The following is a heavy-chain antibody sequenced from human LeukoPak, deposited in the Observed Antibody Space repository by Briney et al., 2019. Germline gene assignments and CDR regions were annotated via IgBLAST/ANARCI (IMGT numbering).Heavy chain of an antibody. Sequence: AGGSLRLSCAASGFIFDDYGMSWVRQAPGKGLEWVSGINWNGGSTGYADSVKGRFTISRDNAKNSLCLQMNSLRAEDTALYYCARAHYSGSFGYWGQGTLVSVSS. CDR2: INWNGGST. J-gene: IGHJ4*02. CDR1: GFIFDDYG. V-gene: IGHV3-20*04. CDR3: ARAHYSGSFGY. D-gene: IGHD1-26*01.